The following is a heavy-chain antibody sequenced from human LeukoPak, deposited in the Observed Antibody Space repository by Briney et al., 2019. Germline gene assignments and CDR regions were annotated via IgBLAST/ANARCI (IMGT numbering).Heavy chain of an antibody. CDR1: GFTSSSYA. CDR2: IIGRGGGT. V-gene: IGHV3-23*01. J-gene: IGHJ4*02. CDR3: ARDRNYYDSSGSD. D-gene: IGHD3-22*01. Sequence: GGSLRLSCAPSGFTSSSYAMRCVRHPPGGGLGWGSAIIGRGGGTFYADSVRGRSTISRDTAKNSLYLRRNRLRAAETAVYYCARDRNYYDSSGSDGGQETLVTVP.